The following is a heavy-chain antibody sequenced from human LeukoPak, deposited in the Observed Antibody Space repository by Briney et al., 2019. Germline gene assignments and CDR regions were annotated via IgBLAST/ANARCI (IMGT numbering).Heavy chain of an antibody. J-gene: IGHJ4*02. CDR3: ARRSYDGSGYYYVDY. CDR1: GGSISSSGYC. D-gene: IGHD3-22*01. CDR2: ISSGGST. V-gene: IGHV4-39*01. Sequence: SETLSLTCTVSGGSISSSGYCWGWIRQPPGKGLEWIGSISSGGSTHYITSHKSRVTISVDTPKNQFSLKLSSVTAADTAVYYCARRSYDGSGYYYVDYWGQGTLVTVSS.